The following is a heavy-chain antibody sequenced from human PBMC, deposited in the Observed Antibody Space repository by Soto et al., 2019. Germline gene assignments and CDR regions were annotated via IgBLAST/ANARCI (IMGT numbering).Heavy chain of an antibody. CDR3: ATESSGSSPLHFDY. J-gene: IGHJ4*02. V-gene: IGHV4-59*02. CDR1: GDSVTSHY. CDR2: MHYTGFS. D-gene: IGHD3-22*01. Sequence: PSETLSLTCSFSGDSVTSHYLTWIRQSPEKGLEWIGYMHYTGFSHYNPSLNSRLTISVDKSENQFSLQVTSVTVADTAIYYCATESSGSSPLHFDYWGQGTLVTVSS.